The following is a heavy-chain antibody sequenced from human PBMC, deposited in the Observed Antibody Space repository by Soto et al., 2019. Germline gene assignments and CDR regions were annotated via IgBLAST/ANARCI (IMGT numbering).Heavy chain of an antibody. CDR2: VYYSGST. Sequence: SETLSLTCTVSGASISGDYWSWIRQPPGKGLEWIGYVYYSGSTNYSPSFKSRVTMSVDTSKNQFSLKLSSVTAADTAVYYCARGGASSRYFDYWGQGTLVTVSS. CDR3: ARGGASSRYFDY. J-gene: IGHJ4*02. CDR1: GASISGDY. V-gene: IGHV4-59*01.